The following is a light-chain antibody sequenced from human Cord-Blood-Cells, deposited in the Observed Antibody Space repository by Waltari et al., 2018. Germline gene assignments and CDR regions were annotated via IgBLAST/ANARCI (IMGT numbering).Light chain of an antibody. CDR1: QSVLYSCNNKND. V-gene: IGKV4-1*01. CDR3: QQYYSTSTWT. Sequence: DIVMTQPPDSLAVSLLGRPTPNCKSSQSVLYSCNNKNDLAWYHTEPGHLPTLLIYRASTREAGVPPHFRGSGSGDDFPLTISSLQDEDVAVYYCQQYYSTSTWTFGQGTKVEIK. J-gene: IGKJ1*01. CDR2: RAS.